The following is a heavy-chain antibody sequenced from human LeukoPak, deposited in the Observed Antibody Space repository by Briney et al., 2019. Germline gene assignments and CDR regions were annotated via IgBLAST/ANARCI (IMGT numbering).Heavy chain of an antibody. CDR1: GGSISSYY. J-gene: IGHJ6*02. V-gene: IGHV4-59*01. CDR3: ARVAYYYGSGGEGYYGMDV. CDR2: IYYSGST. D-gene: IGHD3-10*01. Sequence: PSQTLSLTCTVSGGSISSYYWSWIRQPPGKGLEWIGYIYYSGSTNYNPSLKSRVTISVDTSKNQFSLKLSSVTAADTAVYYCARVAYYYGSGGEGYYGMDVWGQGTTVTVSS.